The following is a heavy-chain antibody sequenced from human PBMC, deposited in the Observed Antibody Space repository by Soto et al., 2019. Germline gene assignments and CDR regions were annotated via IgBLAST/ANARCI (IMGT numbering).Heavy chain of an antibody. J-gene: IGHJ4*02. V-gene: IGHV3-53*01. CDR2: IYTGGST. CDR1: GFTVSSHY. CDR3: ARGYYDSTAYFDY. Sequence: PGGSLRLSCAASGFTVSSHYMTWVRQAPGKGLEWVSLIYTGGSTYYADSVKGRFTISRDNTKNMLYLQMNSLRAEDTAVYYCARGYYDSTAYFDYWGQGTLVTVSS. D-gene: IGHD3-22*01.